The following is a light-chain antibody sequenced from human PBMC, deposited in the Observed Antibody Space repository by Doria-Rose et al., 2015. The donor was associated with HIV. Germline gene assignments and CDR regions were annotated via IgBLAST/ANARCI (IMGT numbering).Light chain of an antibody. J-gene: IGKJ1*01. CDR1: QSFSSTY. Sequence: EIVLTQSPGTLSLSPGERATLSCRASQSFSSTYLAWYQQKLGQAPSLIIYDGSTRATGIPDRFSASGSGTDFTLTINRLEPEDSALYYCHQYGTSWTFGQGTKVEI. CDR2: DGS. V-gene: IGKV3-20*01. CDR3: HQYGTSWT.